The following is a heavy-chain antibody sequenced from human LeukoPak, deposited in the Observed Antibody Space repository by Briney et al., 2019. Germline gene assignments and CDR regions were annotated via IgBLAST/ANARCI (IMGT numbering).Heavy chain of an antibody. CDR1: GFTFSSYW. J-gene: IGHJ6*02. D-gene: IGHD5-18*01. CDR3: ATDTAMDYYYGMDV. Sequence: PGGSLRLSCAASGFTFSSYWMHWVRQAPGKGLVWVSRINSDGSSTSYADSVKGRFTISRDNAKNTLYLQMNSLRAEDTAVYYCATDTAMDYYYGMDVWGQGTTVTVSS. CDR2: INSDGSST. V-gene: IGHV3-74*01.